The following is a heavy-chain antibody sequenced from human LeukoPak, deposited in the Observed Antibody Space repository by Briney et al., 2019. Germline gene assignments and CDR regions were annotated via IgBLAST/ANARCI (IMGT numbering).Heavy chain of an antibody. CDR1: GITLNNYW. J-gene: IGHJ4*02. CDR2: IKQDGSQK. Sequence: GGPLRLSCAPSGITLNNYWMIWVRQAPGKGLEWVANIKQDGSQKYYVDSVKGRFTISRDNAKNSLYLQMNNLRVEDTAVYYCARGPGFRSDYWGQGTLVTVSS. V-gene: IGHV3-7*04. CDR3: ARGPGFRSDY.